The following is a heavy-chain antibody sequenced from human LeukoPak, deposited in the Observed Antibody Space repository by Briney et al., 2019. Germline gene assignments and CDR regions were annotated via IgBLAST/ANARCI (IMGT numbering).Heavy chain of an antibody. CDR2: IGISDTAT. CDR3: ATDTLGRLDFGY. J-gene: IGHJ4*02. CDR1: AFTFSIRD. Sequence: GRSLRLSCATSAFTFSIRDMNCVRQAEGKGMEWISYIGISDTATLYADSVKGRFAISRDNAKNSLYLQMNSLRVEDPAIYYCATDTLGRLDFGYWGQGTLVIVSS. V-gene: IGHV3-48*03.